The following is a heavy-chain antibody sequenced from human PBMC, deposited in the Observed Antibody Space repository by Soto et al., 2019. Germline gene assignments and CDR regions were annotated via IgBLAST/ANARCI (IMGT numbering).Heavy chain of an antibody. D-gene: IGHD3-9*01. CDR2: INHSGST. J-gene: IGHJ5*02. CDR1: GGSFSGYY. V-gene: IGHV4-34*01. CDR3: ARVYDILTSAWLDP. Sequence: PSETLSLTCAVYGGSFSGYYWSWIRQPPGKGLEWIGEINHSGSTNYNPSLKSRVTISVDTSKNSLYLQMNSLRVEDTAVYYCARVYDILTSAWLDPWGQGTLVNVSS.